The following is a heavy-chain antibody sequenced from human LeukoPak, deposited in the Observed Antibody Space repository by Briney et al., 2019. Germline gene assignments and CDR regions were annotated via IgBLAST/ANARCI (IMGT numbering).Heavy chain of an antibody. CDR3: ARDNSVGDNAWWFDP. J-gene: IGHJ5*02. V-gene: IGHV1-46*01. Sequence: ASVKVSCKASGYTFTSYYMHWVRQAPGQGLEWMGIINPSGGSTSYAQKFQGRVTMTRDTSTSTVYMELSSLRSEDTAIYYCARDNSVGDNAWWFDPRGQGTLVTVSS. D-gene: IGHD1-26*01. CDR2: INPSGGST. CDR1: GYTFTSYY.